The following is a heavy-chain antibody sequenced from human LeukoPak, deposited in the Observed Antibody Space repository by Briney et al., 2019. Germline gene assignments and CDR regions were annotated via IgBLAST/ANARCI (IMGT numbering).Heavy chain of an antibody. CDR1: GFTFDNYV. CDR3: AKDLRSSDSSWGGGFDY. CDR2: ISGGGGGT. D-gene: IGHD6-13*01. J-gene: IGHJ4*02. V-gene: IGHV3-23*01. Sequence: PGGSLRLSCVASGFTFDNYVMSWVRQAPGKGLEWASSISGGGGGTYNADSVKGRFTISRDNSKNTLYLQLNSLRAEDTAVYYCAKDLRSSDSSWGGGFDYWGQGTLVTVSS.